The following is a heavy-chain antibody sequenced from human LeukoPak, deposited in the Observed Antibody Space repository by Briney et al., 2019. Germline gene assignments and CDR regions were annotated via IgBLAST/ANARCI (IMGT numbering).Heavy chain of an antibody. Sequence: GGSPRLSCAASGFTFSAFGMHWVRQAPGKGLEWVAVIHYDGSNKYYADSVKGRFTISRDNSKNTLYLEMSSLRAEDTAVYYCARDDHISGWCSFWGQGTLVTVSS. CDR3: ARDDHISGWCSF. V-gene: IGHV3-30*12. J-gene: IGHJ1*01. CDR2: IHYDGSNK. CDR1: GFTFSAFG. D-gene: IGHD6-19*01.